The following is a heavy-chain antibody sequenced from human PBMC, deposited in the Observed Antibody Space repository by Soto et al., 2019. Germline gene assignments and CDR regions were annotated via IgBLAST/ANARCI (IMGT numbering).Heavy chain of an antibody. J-gene: IGHJ5*02. D-gene: IGHD2-15*01. CDR3: ANGLWGLGYFSGGSCSHLNCFDH. CDR1: GFTFRSYG. V-gene: IGHV3-30*18. CDR2: ISYDGSNK. Sequence: QVQLVESGGGVVQPGRSLRLSCAVSGFTFRSYGMHWVRQAPGKGLEWVAVISYDGSNKYYSDSVKGRFTISRDNSKNTRYLQMNSLRAEDTAVYYCANGLWGLGYFSGGSCSHLNCFDHWVQGTLVTVSS.